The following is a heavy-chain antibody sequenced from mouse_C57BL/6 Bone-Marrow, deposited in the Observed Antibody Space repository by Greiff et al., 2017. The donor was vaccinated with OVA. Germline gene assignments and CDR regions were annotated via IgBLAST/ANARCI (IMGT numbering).Heavy chain of an antibody. J-gene: IGHJ1*03. CDR3: ARQGFYGSSPTEYFDV. CDR1: GFTFSDYY. Sequence: EVKVEESGGGLVQPGGSLKLSCAASGFTFSDYYMYWVRQTPEKRLEWVAYISNGGGSTYYPDTVKGRFTISRDNAKNTLYLQMSRLKSEDTAMYYCARQGFYGSSPTEYFDVWGTGTTVTVSS. D-gene: IGHD1-1*01. CDR2: ISNGGGST. V-gene: IGHV5-12*01.